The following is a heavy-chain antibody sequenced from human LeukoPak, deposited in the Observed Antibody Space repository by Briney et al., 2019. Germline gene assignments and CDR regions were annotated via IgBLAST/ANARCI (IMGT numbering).Heavy chain of an antibody. CDR1: GGSFSGHF. CDR3: ARGRNGRWLQFGGGMDV. CDR2: VKHTVST. J-gene: IGHJ6*02. Sequence: SETLSLTCAVYGGSFSGHFWTWIRQSPGKGLEWIGEVKHTVSTHSNPSLESRVIISLDASKNQFSLKLSSVTAADTAVYYCARGRNGRWLQFGGGMDVWGQGTTVIVSS. D-gene: IGHD5-24*01. V-gene: IGHV4-34*01.